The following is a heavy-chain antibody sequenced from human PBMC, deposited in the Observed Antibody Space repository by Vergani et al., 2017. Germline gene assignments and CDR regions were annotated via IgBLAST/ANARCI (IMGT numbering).Heavy chain of an antibody. J-gene: IGHJ6*02. Sequence: QVQLQQWGAGLLKPSETLSLTCAVYGGSFSGYYWSWIRQPPGKGLEWIGEINHSGSTNYNPSLKSRVTISVDTSKNQFSLKLSSVTAADTAVYYCARLRGNRYYYYGMDVWGQGTTVTVSS. V-gene: IGHV4-34*01. CDR3: ARLRGNRYYYYGMDV. CDR1: GGSFSGYY. D-gene: IGHD5-12*01. CDR2: INHSGST.